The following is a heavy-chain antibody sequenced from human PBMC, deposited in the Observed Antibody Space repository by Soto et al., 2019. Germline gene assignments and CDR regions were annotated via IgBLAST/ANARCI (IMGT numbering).Heavy chain of an antibody. CDR2: ISGSGGST. Sequence: GGSLRLSCAASGFTFSIYAMSWVRQAPGNGLEWVSAISGSGGSTYYADSVKGRFTISRDNSKNTLYLQMNSLRAEDTAVYYCAKISYYYDSSGYYFDYWGQGTLVTVSS. CDR3: AKISYYYDSSGYYFDY. V-gene: IGHV3-23*01. CDR1: GFTFSIYA. D-gene: IGHD3-22*01. J-gene: IGHJ4*02.